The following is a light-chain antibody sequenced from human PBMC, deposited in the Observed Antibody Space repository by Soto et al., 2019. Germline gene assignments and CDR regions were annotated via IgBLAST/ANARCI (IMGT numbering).Light chain of an antibody. CDR2: SAS. J-gene: IGKJ3*01. Sequence: EIVLTQSPATLSVPPGESATLSCRASQNVNIDLVWYQQKPGQAPKVLMFSASARETGIPARFSGGGSETEFTLTISSLQPEDSAVYYCQQYNTWPFTFGPGTKVDIK. V-gene: IGKV3D-15*01. CDR1: QNVNID. CDR3: QQYNTWPFT.